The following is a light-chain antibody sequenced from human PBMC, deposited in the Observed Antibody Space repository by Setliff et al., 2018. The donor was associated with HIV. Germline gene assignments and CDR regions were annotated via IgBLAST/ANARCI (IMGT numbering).Light chain of an antibody. J-gene: IGLJ1*01. CDR2: DVS. CDR3: SSYTSTSTLCV. Sequence: QSVLTQAASVSGSPGQSITRSCTGTRSDVGGYNYVSWYQQHPGKAPKLMIYDVSNRPSGVSNRFSGSKSGNTASLTISGLQAEDEADYYCSSYTSTSTLCVFGTGTKVTVL. V-gene: IGLV2-14*03. CDR1: RSDVGGYNY.